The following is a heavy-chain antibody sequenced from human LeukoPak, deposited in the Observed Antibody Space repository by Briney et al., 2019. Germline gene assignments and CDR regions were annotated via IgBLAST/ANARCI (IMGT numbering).Heavy chain of an antibody. J-gene: IGHJ4*02. CDR1: GGSFSGYY. V-gene: IGHV4-34*01. CDR2: INHSGST. CDR3: ARGYGSGSYFNY. D-gene: IGHD3-10*01. Sequence: SETLSLTCAVYGGSFSGYYWSWIRQPPGKGLEWIGEINHSGSTNYNPSLKSRVTISVDTSKNQFSLKLSSVTAADTAVYYCARGYGSGSYFNYWGQGTLVTVSS.